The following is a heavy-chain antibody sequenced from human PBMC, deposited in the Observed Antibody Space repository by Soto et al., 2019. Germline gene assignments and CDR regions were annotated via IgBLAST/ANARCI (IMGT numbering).Heavy chain of an antibody. D-gene: IGHD6-13*01. Sequence: EASVKVSCKVSGYTLTELSMHWVRQAPGKGLEWMGGFGPEDGETIYAQKFQGRVTMTEDTSTDTAYMELSSLRSEDTAVYYCATDRIAAAGTNYYYYYGMDVWGQGTTVTVSS. CDR1: GYTLTELS. J-gene: IGHJ6*02. CDR3: ATDRIAAAGTNYYYYYGMDV. V-gene: IGHV1-24*01. CDR2: FGPEDGET.